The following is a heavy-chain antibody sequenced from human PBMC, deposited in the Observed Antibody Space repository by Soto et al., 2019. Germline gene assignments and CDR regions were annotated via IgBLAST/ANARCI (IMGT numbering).Heavy chain of an antibody. Sequence: QVQLVQSGAEVKKPGSSVKVSCKASGGIFSTYAISWLRQAPGQGLEWMGGIIPIFGTPNYAQRFQGRVTITADQSTSTAYRELSRLRSEDTAVYYCARDRDDDGSGNYYNRIDFWGQGTRVTVSS. CDR1: GGIFSTYA. CDR3: ARDRDDDGSGNYYNRIDF. V-gene: IGHV1-69*01. J-gene: IGHJ4*02. D-gene: IGHD3-10*01. CDR2: IIPIFGTP.